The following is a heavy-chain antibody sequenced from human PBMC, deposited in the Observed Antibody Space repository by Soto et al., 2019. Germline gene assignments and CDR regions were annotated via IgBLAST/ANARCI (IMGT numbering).Heavy chain of an antibody. J-gene: IGHJ4*02. CDR2: IYHSGST. D-gene: IGHD6-13*01. CDR1: GGSISSGGYS. Sequence: PSETLSLTCAVSGGSISSGGYSWSWIRQPPGKGLEWIGYIYHSGSTYYNPSLKSRVTISVDRSKNQFSLKLSSVTAADTAVYFCARGSSSWYRYFDYWGQGPLVTSPQ. CDR3: ARGSSSWYRYFDY. V-gene: IGHV4-30-2*01.